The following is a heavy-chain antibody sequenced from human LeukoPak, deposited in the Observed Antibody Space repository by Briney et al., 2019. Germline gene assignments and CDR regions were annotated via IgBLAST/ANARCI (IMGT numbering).Heavy chain of an antibody. J-gene: IGHJ4*02. Sequence: GGSLRLSCATSGLSFNNAWMSWVRQAPGKGLEWVGRIRGKADGGTTDYAAPVKGRFTISKDASENTLYLQMNSLKTEDTAVYYCTTYFCGGDCSVFAYWGQGTLVTVFS. V-gene: IGHV3-15*01. D-gene: IGHD2-21*01. CDR2: IRGKADGGTT. CDR1: GLSFNNAW. CDR3: TTYFCGGDCSVFAY.